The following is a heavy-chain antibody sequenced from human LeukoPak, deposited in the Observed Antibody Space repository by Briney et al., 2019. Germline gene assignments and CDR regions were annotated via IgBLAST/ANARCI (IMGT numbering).Heavy chain of an antibody. J-gene: IGHJ4*02. CDR2: MNPNSGST. Sequence: ASVKVSCKASGYTFTSYDINWVRQATGQGLEWMGWMNPNSGSTGYAQKFQGRVTMTRNTSISTAYMELSSLRSEDTAVYYCARDVRMQPSDSSGYYVYWGQGTLVTVSS. CDR1: GYTFTSYD. V-gene: IGHV1-8*01. CDR3: ARDVRMQPSDSSGYYVY. D-gene: IGHD3-22*01.